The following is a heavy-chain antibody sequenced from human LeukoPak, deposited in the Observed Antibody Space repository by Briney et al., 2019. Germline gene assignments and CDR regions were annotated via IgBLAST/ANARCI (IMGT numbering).Heavy chain of an antibody. Sequence: ASVKVSCKASGYTFTGYYMHWVRQTPGQGLEWMGWINPNSGGTNYAQKLQGRVTMTTDTSTSTAYMELRSLRSDDTAVYYCARGVYYYDSSGYFDAFDIWGQGTMVTVSS. CDR1: GYTFTGYY. D-gene: IGHD3-22*01. CDR3: ARGVYYYDSSGYFDAFDI. J-gene: IGHJ3*02. V-gene: IGHV1-2*02. CDR2: INPNSGGT.